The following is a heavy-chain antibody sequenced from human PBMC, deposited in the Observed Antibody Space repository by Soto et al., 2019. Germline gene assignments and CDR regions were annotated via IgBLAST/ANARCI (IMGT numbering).Heavy chain of an antibody. V-gene: IGHV4-39*01. Sequence: ETLSLTCTVSGGSIISSSYYWCLVLEPPVKWLEWIGSIYYSGSTYYNPSLKSRVTISVDTSKNQFSLKLSSVTAADTAVYYCARHAVNYYDSSGYYQIDYWGQGTLVTVSS. CDR2: IYYSGST. CDR1: GGSIISSSYY. CDR3: ARHAVNYYDSSGYYQIDY. J-gene: IGHJ4*02. D-gene: IGHD3-22*01.